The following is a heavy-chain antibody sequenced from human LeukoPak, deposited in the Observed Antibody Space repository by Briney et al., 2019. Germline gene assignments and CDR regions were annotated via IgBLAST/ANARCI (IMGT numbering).Heavy chain of an antibody. CDR3: AATKVAQQHSPYYYYGMDV. V-gene: IGHV1-58*02. CDR1: GFTFTSSA. J-gene: IGHJ6*02. D-gene: IGHD1-26*01. Sequence: SGGSLRLSCAASGFTFTSSAMQWVRQARGQRLEWIGWIVVGSGNTNYAQKFQERVTITRDMSTSTAYMELSSLRSEDTAVYYCAATKVAQQHSPYYYYGMDVWGQGTTVTVSS. CDR2: IVVGSGNT.